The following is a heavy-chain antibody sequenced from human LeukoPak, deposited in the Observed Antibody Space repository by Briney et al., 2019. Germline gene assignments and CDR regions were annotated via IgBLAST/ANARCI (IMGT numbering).Heavy chain of an antibody. D-gene: IGHD3/OR15-3a*01. CDR1: GFTFDEYA. CDR3: AKVGIFGLVTYYFDY. V-gene: IGHV3-9*01. Sequence: GGSLRLSCAASGFTFDEYAMHWVRQAPGKGLEWVSGISWNSGLMDYADSVKGRFTISRDNAKNSLFLQMNSLKAEDTAFYYCAKVGIFGLVTYYFDYWGQGTLVTVSS. CDR2: ISWNSGLM. J-gene: IGHJ4*02.